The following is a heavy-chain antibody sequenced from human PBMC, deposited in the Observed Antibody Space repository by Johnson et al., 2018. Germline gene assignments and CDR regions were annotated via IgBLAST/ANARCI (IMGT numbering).Heavy chain of an antibody. J-gene: IGHJ6*02. CDR2: ISWNSGSI. Sequence: VQLVQSGGGLVQPGRSLRLSCAASGFRFDDYAMHWVRQAPGKGLEWVSIISWNSGSIGYADSVKGRFTISRDNAKNSLYLQMNSLRAEDTAFYYCAKEGYSFYGRDVWGQGTTVTVSS. V-gene: IGHV3-9*01. D-gene: IGHD3-22*01. CDR3: AKEGYSFYGRDV. CDR1: GFRFDDYA.